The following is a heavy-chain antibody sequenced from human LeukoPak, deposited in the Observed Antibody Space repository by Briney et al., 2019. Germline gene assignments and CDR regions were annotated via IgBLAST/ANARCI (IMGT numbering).Heavy chain of an antibody. D-gene: IGHD2-8*01. Sequence: GGSLRLSCAATGFTFKDYGMHWVRQPPGKGLEWVSSINWNGGGTDYADSVKGRFTISRDNAKNSLYLQLSSLRPEDTALYYCAKHMRATNTYSFCGLDVWGQGPRVSVSS. V-gene: IGHV3-9*01. CDR1: GFTFKDYG. CDR2: INWNGGGT. CDR3: AKHMRATNTYSFCGLDV. J-gene: IGHJ6*02.